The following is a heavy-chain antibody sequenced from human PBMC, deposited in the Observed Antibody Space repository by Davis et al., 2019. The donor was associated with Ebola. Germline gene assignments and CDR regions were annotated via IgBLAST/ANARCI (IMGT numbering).Heavy chain of an antibody. Sequence: GESLKISCAASGSIFSSYPMSWVRQAPGKGLEWVSGISGGGTSTFYADSVKGRFTISRDNSKNTLYLQMNSLRVEDMAVYYCAKSPPLVVVAATLFDYWGQGTLVTVSS. D-gene: IGHD2-15*01. V-gene: IGHV3-23*01. CDR3: AKSPPLVVVAATLFDY. CDR1: GSIFSSYP. CDR2: ISGGGTST. J-gene: IGHJ4*02.